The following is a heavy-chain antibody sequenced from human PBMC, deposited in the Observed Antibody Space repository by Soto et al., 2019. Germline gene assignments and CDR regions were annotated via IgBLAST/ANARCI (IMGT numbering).Heavy chain of an antibody. D-gene: IGHD3-3*01. Sequence: SETLSLTCTVSGGSISSYYWSWIRQPAGKGLEWIGRIYTSGSTNYNPSLKSRVTVSVDTSKNQFSLKLSSVTAADTAVYYCARDYDFWSGYLAGYYYGMDVWGQGTTVTVSS. CDR3: ARDYDFWSGYLAGYYYGMDV. CDR2: IYTSGST. V-gene: IGHV4-4*07. J-gene: IGHJ6*02. CDR1: GGSISSYY.